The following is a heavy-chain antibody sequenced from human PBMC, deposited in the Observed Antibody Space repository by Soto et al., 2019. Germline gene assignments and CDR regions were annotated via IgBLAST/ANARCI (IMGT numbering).Heavy chain of an antibody. V-gene: IGHV3-23*01. J-gene: IGHJ4*02. CDR1: GFTFSSYA. CDR2: ISGSGGST. CDR3: AKDSAVSYDSSGYYSLFDY. D-gene: IGHD3-22*01. Sequence: EVQLLESGGGLVQPGGSLRLSCAASGFTFSSYAMSRVRQAPGKGLEWVSAISGSGGSTYYADSVKGRFTISRDNSKNTLYLQMNSLRAEDTAVYYCAKDSAVSYDSSGYYSLFDYWGQGTLVTVSS.